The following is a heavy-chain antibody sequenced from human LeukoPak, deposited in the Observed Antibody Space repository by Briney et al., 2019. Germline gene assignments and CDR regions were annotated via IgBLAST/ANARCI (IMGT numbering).Heavy chain of an antibody. CDR3: ARGNYYGSGSYYESDY. J-gene: IGHJ4*02. CDR1: GYTFTSYY. Sequence: ASVKVSCKASGYTFTSYYMHWVRQAPGQGLEWMGIINPSGGSTSYAQKFQGRVTMTRDTSTSTVCMELSSLRSEDTAVYYCARGNYYGSGSYYESDYWGQGTLVTVSS. V-gene: IGHV1-46*01. D-gene: IGHD3-10*01. CDR2: INPSGGST.